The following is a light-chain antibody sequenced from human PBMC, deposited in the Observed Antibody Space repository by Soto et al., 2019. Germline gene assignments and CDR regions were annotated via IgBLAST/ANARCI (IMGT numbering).Light chain of an antibody. J-gene: IGLJ1*01. CDR1: SSDVGGYNY. Sequence: QSALTQPPSASGSPGQSVTISCTGTSSDVGGYNYVSWYQQHPGKAPKLMIYEVIKRPSGVPDRFSGSKSGNTASPTVSGLQAEDEADYYCSSFAGSTNFAVFGTGTKVTVL. CDR2: EVI. V-gene: IGLV2-8*01. CDR3: SSFAGSTNFAV.